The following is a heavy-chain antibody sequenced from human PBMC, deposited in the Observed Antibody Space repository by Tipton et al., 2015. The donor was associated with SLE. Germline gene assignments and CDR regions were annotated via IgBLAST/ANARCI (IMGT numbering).Heavy chain of an antibody. CDR3: ARGGILRD. CDR2: VYQTTSI. J-gene: IGHJ4*02. Sequence: TLSLTCAVFGYPIGSTYYWDWIRQPPGKGLEWIGSVYQTTSIYYTSSLKSRVTISMDASKNQFSLKMTSVTAADTAVYYCARGGILRDWGQGLLVTVSS. V-gene: IGHV4-38-2*01. D-gene: IGHD3-3*02. CDR1: GYPIGSTYY.